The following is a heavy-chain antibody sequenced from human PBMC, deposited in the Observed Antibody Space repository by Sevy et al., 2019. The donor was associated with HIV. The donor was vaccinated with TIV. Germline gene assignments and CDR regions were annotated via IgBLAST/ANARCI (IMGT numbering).Heavy chain of an antibody. V-gene: IGHV3-15*01. CDR3: TTYYDSTGYYLYLDFDY. J-gene: IGHJ4*02. D-gene: IGHD3-22*01. Sequence: GGSLRLSCAASESIVTNAWMSWVRQAPGNGLEWVGRIKSDGGTADYASHLKGRFTISRDASENMLYLQMHSLKSEDTAVYYCTTYYDSTGYYLYLDFDYWGQGTQVTVSS. CDR1: ESIVTNAW. CDR2: IKSDGGTA.